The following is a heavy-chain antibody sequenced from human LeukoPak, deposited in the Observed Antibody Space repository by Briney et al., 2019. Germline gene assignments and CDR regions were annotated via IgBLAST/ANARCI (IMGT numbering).Heavy chain of an antibody. CDR3: ARESIAARLLDY. V-gene: IGHV1-2*02. J-gene: IGHJ4*02. CDR1: GYTFTGYY. D-gene: IGHD6-6*01. CDR2: INPNSGGT. Sequence: ASVKVSCKASGYTFTGYYMHWVRQAPGQGLEWMGWINPNSGGTNYAQKFQGRVTMTRDTSISTAYMELSSLRSEDTAVYYCARESIAARLLDYWGQGTLVTVSS.